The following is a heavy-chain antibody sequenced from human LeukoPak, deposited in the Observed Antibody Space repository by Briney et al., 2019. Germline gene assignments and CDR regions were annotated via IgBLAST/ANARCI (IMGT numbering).Heavy chain of an antibody. CDR1: GFTFSGYA. CDR2: ISGSGGST. Sequence: GGSLRLSCAASGFTFSGYAMSWVRQAPGKGLEWVSTISGSGGSTYYADSVKGRFTISRDNSKNTLYLQMNSLRDEDTAVYYCAKHRDYGAFDIWGQGTMLTVSS. V-gene: IGHV3-23*01. J-gene: IGHJ3*02. CDR3: AKHRDYGAFDI. D-gene: IGHD4-17*01.